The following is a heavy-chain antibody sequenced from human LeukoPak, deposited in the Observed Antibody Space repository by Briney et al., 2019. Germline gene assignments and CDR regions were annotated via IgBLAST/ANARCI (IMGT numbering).Heavy chain of an antibody. CDR2: ISWNSGSI. D-gene: IGHD3-22*01. CDR3: AKDYASAGEFHHYYDSSGPYYFDY. J-gene: IGHJ4*02. CDR1: GFTFDDYA. Sequence: GGSLRLSCAASGFTFDDYAMHWVRQAPGKGLEWVSGISWNSGSIGYADSVKGRFTISRDNAKNSLYLQMNSLRAEDTALYYCAKDYASAGEFHHYYDSSGPYYFDYWGQGTLVTVSS. V-gene: IGHV3-9*01.